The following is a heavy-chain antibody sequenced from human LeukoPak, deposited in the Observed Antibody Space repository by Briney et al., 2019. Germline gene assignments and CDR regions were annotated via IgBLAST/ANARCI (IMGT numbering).Heavy chain of an antibody. CDR2: ISYSGST. CDR1: GGSISSYY. D-gene: IGHD6-13*01. V-gene: IGHV4-59*12. Sequence: SETLSLTCTVSGGSISSYYWSWIRQPPGKGLEWIGYISYSGSTNYSPSLKSRVTILVDTSKNQFSLKLSSVTAADTAVYYCARFSSSWYGGGFDYWGQGTLVTVSS. CDR3: ARFSSSWYGGGFDY. J-gene: IGHJ4*02.